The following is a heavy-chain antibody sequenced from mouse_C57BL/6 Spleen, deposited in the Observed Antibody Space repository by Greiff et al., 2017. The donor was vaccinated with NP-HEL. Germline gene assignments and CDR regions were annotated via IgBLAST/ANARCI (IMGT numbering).Heavy chain of an antibody. CDR2: IYPGDGDT. D-gene: IGHD2-4*01. J-gene: IGHJ2*01. Sequence: QVQLQQSGPELVKPGASVKISCKASGYAFSSSWMNWVKQRPGKGLEWIGRIYPGDGDTNYNGKFKGKATLTADKSSSTAYMQLSSLTSEDSAVYFCARSGYDYDDGGYYFDYWGQGTTLTVSS. CDR1: GYAFSSSW. CDR3: ARSGYDYDDGGYYFDY. V-gene: IGHV1-82*01.